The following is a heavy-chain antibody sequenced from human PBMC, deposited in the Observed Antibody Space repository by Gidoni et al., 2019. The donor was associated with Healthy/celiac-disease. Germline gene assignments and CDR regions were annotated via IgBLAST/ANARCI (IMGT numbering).Heavy chain of an antibody. D-gene: IGHD6-19*01. Sequence: ASGFTFSDYYMSWIRQAPGKGLEWVSYISSSSSYTNYADSVKGRFTISRDNAKNSLYLQMNSLRAEDTAVYYCARLAVAESYYFDYCGQGTLVTVSS. CDR1: GFTFSDYY. CDR2: ISSSSSYT. J-gene: IGHJ4*02. CDR3: ARLAVAESYYFDY. V-gene: IGHV3-11*06.